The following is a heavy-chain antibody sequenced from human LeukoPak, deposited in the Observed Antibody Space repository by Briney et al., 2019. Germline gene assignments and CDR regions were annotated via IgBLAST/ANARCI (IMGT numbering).Heavy chain of an antibody. CDR2: ISGSGGST. CDR3: AKDVLDSGSYLFDY. J-gene: IGHJ4*02. V-gene: IGHV3-23*01. D-gene: IGHD1-26*01. Sequence: PGGSLRLSCAASGFTFNTYGMHWVRQAPGKGLEWVSAISGSGGSTYYADSVKGRFTISRDNSKNTLYLQMNSLRAEDTAVYYCAKDVLDSGSYLFDYWGQGTLVTVSS. CDR1: GFTFNTYG.